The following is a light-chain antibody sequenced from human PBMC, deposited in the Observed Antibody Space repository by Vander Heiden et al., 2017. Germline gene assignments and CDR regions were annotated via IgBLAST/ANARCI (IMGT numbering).Light chain of an antibody. Sequence: EIVMTQSPATLSVSPGERATLSCRASQSVFSNLAWYQQKPGQAPRVLIYGASTRATGIAAKFSGSGSGTEFILTISSLQSEDFAVYYCQQVDMWPYTFGQGTKLEIK. CDR2: GAS. J-gene: IGKJ2*01. V-gene: IGKV3-15*01. CDR3: QQVDMWPYT. CDR1: QSVFSN.